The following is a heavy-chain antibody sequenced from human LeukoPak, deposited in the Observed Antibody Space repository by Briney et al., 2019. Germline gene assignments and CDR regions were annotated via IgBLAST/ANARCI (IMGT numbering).Heavy chain of an antibody. Sequence: SETLSLTCTVSGVSISSYYWSWIRQPPGKGLEWIGCTYYSGSTNYNPSLKSRVTISVDTSKNQFSLKLSSVTAADTAVYYCARGIDHSSGWDYYYGMDVWGQGTTVTVSS. CDR3: ARGIDHSSGWDYYYGMDV. D-gene: IGHD3-22*01. J-gene: IGHJ6*02. V-gene: IGHV4-59*01. CDR2: TYYSGST. CDR1: GVSISSYY.